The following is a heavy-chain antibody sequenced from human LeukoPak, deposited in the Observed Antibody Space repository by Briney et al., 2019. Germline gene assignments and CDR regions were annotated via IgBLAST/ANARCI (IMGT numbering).Heavy chain of an antibody. D-gene: IGHD3-10*01. CDR1: GFTFSNYG. Sequence: GGSLRLSCAASGFTFSNYGMHRVRQAPGKGLEWVAVIWYDGSNEYYTDSVKGRFTISRDNSKNTLSLQMNGLRAEDTAVYYCARYYGSGSVGGFDYWGQGTLVTVSS. J-gene: IGHJ4*02. CDR3: ARYYGSGSVGGFDY. V-gene: IGHV3-33*01. CDR2: IWYDGSNE.